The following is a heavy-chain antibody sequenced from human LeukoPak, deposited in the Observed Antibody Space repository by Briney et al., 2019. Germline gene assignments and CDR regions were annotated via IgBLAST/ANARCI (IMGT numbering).Heavy chain of an antibody. D-gene: IGHD6-13*01. CDR2: IYYSGST. J-gene: IGHJ4*02. V-gene: IGHV4-31*03. CDR3: ARGGSSTRGSLDY. Sequence: SETLALTCTVSGGSISSGGYYWSWIRQHPGKGLEWIEYIYYSGSTYYNPSLKSRVTISVDTSKNQFSLKLSSVTAADTAVYYCARGGSSTRGSLDYWGQGTLVTVSS. CDR1: GGSISSGGYY.